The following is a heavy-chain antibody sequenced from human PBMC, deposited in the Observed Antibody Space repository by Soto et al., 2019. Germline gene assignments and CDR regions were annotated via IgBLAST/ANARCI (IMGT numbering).Heavy chain of an antibody. Sequence: SETLSLTCTVSGGSISSYYWSWIRQPPGKGLEWIGYIYYSGSTNYNPSLKSRVTISVDTSKNQFSLKLSSVTAADTAVYYCAREAPTDCYDSSGYHDAFDIWGQGTMVTVSS. CDR3: AREAPTDCYDSSGYHDAFDI. CDR1: GGSISSYY. D-gene: IGHD3-22*01. V-gene: IGHV4-59*01. J-gene: IGHJ3*02. CDR2: IYYSGST.